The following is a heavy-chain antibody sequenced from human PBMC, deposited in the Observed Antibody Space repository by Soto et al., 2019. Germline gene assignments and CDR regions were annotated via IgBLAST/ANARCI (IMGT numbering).Heavy chain of an antibody. D-gene: IGHD2-2*01. CDR1: GYSFTSYW. Sequence: EVQLVQSGAEVKKPGESLRISCKGSGYSFTSYWISWVRQMPGKGLEWMGRIDPSDSYTNYSPSFQGHVTISADKSISTAYLQWSSLKASDTAMYYCARRIIVVVPAAMGPYDGMDVWGQGTTVTVSS. J-gene: IGHJ6*02. CDR3: ARRIIVVVPAAMGPYDGMDV. CDR2: IDPSDSYT. V-gene: IGHV5-10-1*03.